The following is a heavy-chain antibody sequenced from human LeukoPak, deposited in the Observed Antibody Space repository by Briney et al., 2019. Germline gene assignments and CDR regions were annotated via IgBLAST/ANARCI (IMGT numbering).Heavy chain of an antibody. CDR3: ARIAYCGGDCYLFDY. CDR2: ISSSSSTI. V-gene: IGHV3-48*04. D-gene: IGHD2-21*02. CDR1: GFTFSSYS. Sequence: GSLRLSCAASGFTFSSYSMNWVRQAPGKGLEWVSYISSSSSTIYYADSVKGRFTISRDNAKNSLYLQMNSLRAEDTAVYYCARIAYCGGDCYLFDYWGQGTLVTVSS. J-gene: IGHJ4*02.